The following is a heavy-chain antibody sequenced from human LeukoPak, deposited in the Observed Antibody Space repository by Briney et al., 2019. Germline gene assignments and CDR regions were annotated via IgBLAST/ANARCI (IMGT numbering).Heavy chain of an antibody. D-gene: IGHD2-2*01. CDR1: GFTFSSYW. J-gene: IGHJ5*02. Sequence: GGSLRLSCAASGFTFSSYWMSWVRQAPGKGLEWVANIKQDGSEKYYVDSVKSRFTISRDNAKNSLYLQMNSLRAEDTAVYYCARGDSVVVPAATKFDPWGQGTLVTVSS. CDR3: ARGDSVVVPAATKFDP. CDR2: IKQDGSEK. V-gene: IGHV3-7*01.